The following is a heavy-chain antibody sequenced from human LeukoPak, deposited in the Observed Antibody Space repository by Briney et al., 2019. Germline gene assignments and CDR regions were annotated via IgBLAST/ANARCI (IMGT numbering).Heavy chain of an antibody. J-gene: IGHJ3*02. V-gene: IGHV4-59*01. Sequence: SSETLSLTCTVSGGSISSYYWSWIRQPPGKGLEWIGYIYYSGSTNYNPSLKSRITISVDTSKNQFSLKLSSVTAADTAVYYCASATGGDSYAFDIWGQGTMVTVSS. CDR2: IYYSGST. D-gene: IGHD2-21*02. CDR1: GGSISSYY. CDR3: ASATGGDSYAFDI.